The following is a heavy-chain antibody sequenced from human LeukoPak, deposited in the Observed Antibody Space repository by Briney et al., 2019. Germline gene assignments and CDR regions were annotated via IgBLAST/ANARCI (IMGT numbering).Heavy chain of an antibody. CDR2: IKQEGSQK. Sequence: GGSLSLLCGACGFPFCSFWMIGVRDARGEGREGGDNIKQEGSQKHYLDHVTGRLTISRDNAKTSLYLQMNSLSAEDTAVYYCARVNCSSTSCHLWDSYYYMDVWGKGTTVTVSS. CDR3: ARVNCSSTSCHLWDSYYYMDV. CDR1: GFPFCSFW. J-gene: IGHJ6*03. D-gene: IGHD2-2*01. V-gene: IGHV3-7*01.